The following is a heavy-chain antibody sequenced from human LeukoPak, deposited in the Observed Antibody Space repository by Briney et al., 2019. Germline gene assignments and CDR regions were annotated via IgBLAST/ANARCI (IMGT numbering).Heavy chain of an antibody. Sequence: GSLRLSCAASGLSFSDYYMSWIRQAPGKGLEWVSYITNSGSTMYYADSVKGRFTISRDNAKNSLYLQMNSLRAEDTALYYCAKDSAERVGYFDYWGQGTLVTVSS. D-gene: IGHD1-26*01. J-gene: IGHJ4*02. CDR2: ITNSGSTM. V-gene: IGHV3-11*01. CDR3: AKDSAERVGYFDY. CDR1: GLSFSDYY.